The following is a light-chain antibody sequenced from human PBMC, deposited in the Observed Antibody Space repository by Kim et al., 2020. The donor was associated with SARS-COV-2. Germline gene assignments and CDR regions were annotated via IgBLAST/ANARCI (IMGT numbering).Light chain of an antibody. CDR2: GNT. CDR1: SSNIGAGYD. CDR3: QSHDNSLSGGV. V-gene: IGLV1-40*03. J-gene: IGLJ3*02. Sequence: RVTSSCTGSSSNIGAGYDVHWYQQLPGTAPKLLIYGNTNRPSGVPDRFSASKSGASASLAITGLQAEDEADYYCQSHDNSLSGGVFGGGTQLTVL.